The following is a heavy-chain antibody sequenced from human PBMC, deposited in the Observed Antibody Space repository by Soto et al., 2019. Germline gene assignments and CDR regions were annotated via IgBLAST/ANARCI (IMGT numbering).Heavy chain of an antibody. CDR2: IWYDGSTK. CDR1: GFTFGSNG. J-gene: IGHJ4*02. D-gene: IGHD2-15*01. Sequence: TGGSLRLSCVASGFTFGSNGMHWVRQAPGKGLEWLAVIWYDGSTKYYADSVEGRFTISRDNSRNTLYLQMNSLRAEDTAVYYCARWGYYKKLDYWGQGSLVTVSS. CDR3: ARWGYYKKLDY. V-gene: IGHV3-33*03.